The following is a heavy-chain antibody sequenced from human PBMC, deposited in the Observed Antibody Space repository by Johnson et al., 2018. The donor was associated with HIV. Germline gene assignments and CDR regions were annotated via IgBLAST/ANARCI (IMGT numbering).Heavy chain of an antibody. CDR2: INWNGGST. Sequence: EQLVESGGGVVRPGGSLRLSCAASGFTFDDYGMSWVRQAPGKGLEWVSGINWNGGSTGYADSVKGRFTISRDNAKNSLYLLMNSLRAEGTAVYYCARGGWYSSGWSDAFHIWGQGTMVTVSS. J-gene: IGHJ3*02. D-gene: IGHD6-13*01. CDR3: ARGGWYSSGWSDAFHI. CDR1: GFTFDDYG. V-gene: IGHV3-20*04.